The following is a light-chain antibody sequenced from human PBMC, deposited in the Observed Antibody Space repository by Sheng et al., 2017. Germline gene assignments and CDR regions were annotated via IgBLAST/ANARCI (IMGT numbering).Light chain of an antibody. CDR1: QGIDNY. CDR3: QQFKNYPHT. V-gene: IGKV1-9*01. Sequence: LLTQSPPFLSASVGDRVTITCRASQGIDNYLAWYQQKSGTAPKLLIYGAYTLQSGVPSRFSGSASGTDFTLTISSLQPEDFGNYFCQQFKNYPHTFGQGT. J-gene: IGKJ2*01. CDR2: GAY.